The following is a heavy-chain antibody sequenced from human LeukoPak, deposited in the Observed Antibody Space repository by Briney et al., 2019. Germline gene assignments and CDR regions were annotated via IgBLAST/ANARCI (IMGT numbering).Heavy chain of an antibody. CDR3: ARGSGSYYNNWFDP. V-gene: IGHV4-61*01. Sequence: SETLSLTCTVSGGSVSSGNYFWSWIRQPPGKGLEWIGYIYYSGSSNYNPSLKSRVTISADTSKNQFSLKLSSVTAADTAVYYCARGSGSYYNNWFDPWGQGTLVTVSS. D-gene: IGHD1-26*01. J-gene: IGHJ5*02. CDR2: IYYSGSS. CDR1: GGSVSSGNYF.